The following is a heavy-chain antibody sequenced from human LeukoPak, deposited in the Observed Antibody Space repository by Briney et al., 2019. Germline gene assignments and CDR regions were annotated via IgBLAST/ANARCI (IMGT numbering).Heavy chain of an antibody. CDR2: IKQDGSEK. J-gene: IGHJ4*02. D-gene: IGHD3-9*01. CDR3: AILPGGILTGPFY. Sequence: GGSLRLSCAASGFTFSSYWMSWVRQAPGKGLEWVANIKQDGSEKYYVDSVKGRFTISRDNAKNSLYLQMNSLRAEDTAVYYCAILPGGILTGPFYWGQGTLVTVSS. CDR1: GFTFSSYW. V-gene: IGHV3-7*01.